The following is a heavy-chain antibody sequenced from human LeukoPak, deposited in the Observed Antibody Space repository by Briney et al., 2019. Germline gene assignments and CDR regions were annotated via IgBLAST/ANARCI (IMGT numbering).Heavy chain of an antibody. CDR1: GFTFSSYG. D-gene: IGHD3-10*01. J-gene: IGHJ3*02. CDR2: MSGSGGST. CDR3: AKGGYYYGSGSYQHAFDI. V-gene: IGHV3-23*01. Sequence: GGSLRLSCAASGFTFSSYGMRWVRQAPGKGLEWGSAMSGSGGSTYYADSVTGRFTISRDNSKNTLYLQMNSLRAEDTAVYYCAKGGYYYGSGSYQHAFDIWGQGTMVTVSS.